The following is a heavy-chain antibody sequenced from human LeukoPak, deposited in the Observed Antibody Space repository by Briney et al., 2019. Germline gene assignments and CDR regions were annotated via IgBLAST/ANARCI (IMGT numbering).Heavy chain of an antibody. D-gene: IGHD3-16*02. V-gene: IGHV3-48*01. CDR2: ISSSSSTI. CDR1: GFTFSSYS. Sequence: GGSLRLSCAASGFTFSSYSMNWVRQAPGKGLEWVSYISSSSSTIYYADSVKGRFTISRDNAKDSLYLQMNSLRAEDTAVYYCARDLDYDYAWGSYRPPYYFDYWGQGTLVTVSS. J-gene: IGHJ4*02. CDR3: ARDLDYDYAWGSYRPPYYFDY.